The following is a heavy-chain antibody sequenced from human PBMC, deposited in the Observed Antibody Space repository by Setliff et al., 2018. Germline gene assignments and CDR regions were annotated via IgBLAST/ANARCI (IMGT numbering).Heavy chain of an antibody. V-gene: IGHV4-38-2*01. D-gene: IGHD3-22*01. CDR2: IFHSGST. CDR3: ARHTFYYDSSGDFDY. CDR1: GYSISSGYY. J-gene: IGHJ4*02. Sequence: NPSETLSLTCAVSGYSISSGYYWGWSRHPPGKGLEGIGSIFHSGSTYYNPSLKSRVTISVDTSKNQFSLKLSSVTAADTAVYYCARHTFYYDSSGDFDYWGQGTLVTVSS.